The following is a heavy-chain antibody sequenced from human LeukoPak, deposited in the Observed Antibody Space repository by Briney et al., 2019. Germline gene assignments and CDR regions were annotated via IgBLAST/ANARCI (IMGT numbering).Heavy chain of an antibody. CDR1: GFTFSTYS. D-gene: IGHD3-10*01. J-gene: IGHJ4*02. V-gene: IGHV3-74*01. CDR2: VNTDGSII. Sequence: GGSLRLSCVVSGFTFSTYSMNWVRQAPGKGLVWVARVNTDGSIISYEDSVKGRLTISRDNAKSTVDLQMNSLRAEDTAVYYCVKGGGPRGFDYWGQGTLVSVSS. CDR3: VKGGGPRGFDY.